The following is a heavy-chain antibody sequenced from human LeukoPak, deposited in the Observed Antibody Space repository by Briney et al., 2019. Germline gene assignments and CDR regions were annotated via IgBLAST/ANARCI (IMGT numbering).Heavy chain of an antibody. J-gene: IGHJ4*02. CDR1: GFSLSDFG. D-gene: IGHD6-6*01. CDR3: AREYSSSSGDY. CDR2: ISSSGSTI. V-gene: IGHV3-48*04. Sequence: GGSLSLSCEASGFSLSDFGMNWVRQAPGKGLEWVSYISSSGSTIYYADSVKGRFTISRDNAKNSLYLQMNSLRAEDTAVYYCAREYSSSSGDYWGQGTLVTVSS.